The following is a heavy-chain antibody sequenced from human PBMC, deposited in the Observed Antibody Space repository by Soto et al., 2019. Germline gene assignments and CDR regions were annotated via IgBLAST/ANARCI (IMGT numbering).Heavy chain of an antibody. V-gene: IGHV1-58*02. J-gene: IGHJ6*03. CDR3: AVRTGYYTSYYYMDV. D-gene: IGHD3-9*01. Sequence: SVKVSCKASGFTFTNSAIQWVRQARGQRLEWIGWIVVGSGNTNYAQKFQERLTITRDMSTSTAYMELSSLRSEDTAIYYCAVRTGYYTSYYYMDVWGKGTTVTGSS. CDR2: IVVGSGNT. CDR1: GFTFTNSA.